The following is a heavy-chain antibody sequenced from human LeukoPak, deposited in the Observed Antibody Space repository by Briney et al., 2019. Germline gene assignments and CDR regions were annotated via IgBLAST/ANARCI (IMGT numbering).Heavy chain of an antibody. V-gene: IGHV4-4*07. J-gene: IGHJ5*02. CDR2: IYTSGST. CDR3: ARDQWEYYYDSSGYGHWFDP. Sequence: SETLSLTCTVSGGSISSYYWSWIRQPAGKGLEWIGRIYTSGSTNYNPSLKSRVTMSVDTSKNQFSLKLSSVTAADTAVYYCARDQWEYYYDSSGYGHWFDPWGQGTLVSVSS. CDR1: GGSISSYY. D-gene: IGHD3-22*01.